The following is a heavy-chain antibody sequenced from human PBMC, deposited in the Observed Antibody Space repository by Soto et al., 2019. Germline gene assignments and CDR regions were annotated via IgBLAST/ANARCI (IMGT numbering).Heavy chain of an antibody. D-gene: IGHD2-2*01. Sequence: LCGGSISSGGYYWSWIRQHPGKGLEWIGYIYYSGSTYYNPSLKSRVTISVDTSKNQFSLKLSSVTAADTAVYYCARDRRCSSTSCPARFDPWGQGTLVTVSS. V-gene: IGHV4-31*02. CDR3: ARDRRCSSTSCPARFDP. J-gene: IGHJ5*02. CDR2: IYYSGST. CDR1: GGSISSGGYY.